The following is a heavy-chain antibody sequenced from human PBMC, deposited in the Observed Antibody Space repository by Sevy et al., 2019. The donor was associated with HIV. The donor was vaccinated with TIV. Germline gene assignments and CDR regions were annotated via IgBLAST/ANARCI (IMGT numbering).Heavy chain of an antibody. D-gene: IGHD4-17*01. Sequence: SGPTLVKPTQTLTLTCTFSGFSLTTSAVGVGWIRQPPGKALECLAVIYWNDDKRYRPSLKSRLTITNDTAKNQVVLTRTNMDPVDTATYYSAHTTCGDYVGFFDYWGQGTLVTVSS. V-gene: IGHV2-5*01. J-gene: IGHJ4*02. CDR3: AHTTCGDYVGFFDY. CDR1: GFSLTTSAVG. CDR2: IYWNDDK.